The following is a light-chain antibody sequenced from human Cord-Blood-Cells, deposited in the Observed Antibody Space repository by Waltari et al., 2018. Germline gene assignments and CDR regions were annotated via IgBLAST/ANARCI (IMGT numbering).Light chain of an antibody. V-gene: IGKV3-15*01. J-gene: IGKJ4*01. CDR2: GAS. CDR1: QSVSGN. CDR3: QQYNNWPPLT. Sequence: EIVMTQSPATLSVSPGERATLPGRASQSVSGNLTWYQQKPGQAPRLLIYGASTRATGIPARFSGSGSGTEFTLTISSLQSEDVAVYYCQQYNNWPPLTFGGGTKVEIK.